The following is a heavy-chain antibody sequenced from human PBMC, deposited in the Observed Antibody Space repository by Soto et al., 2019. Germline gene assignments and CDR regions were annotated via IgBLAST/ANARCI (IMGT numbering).Heavy chain of an antibody. V-gene: IGHV3-48*02. CDR1: GFTFSSYS. D-gene: IGHD6-13*01. CDR2: ISSSSSTI. CDR3: ARDSPYSSSWYDLNWFDP. Sequence: GGSLRLSCAASGFTFSSYSINWVRQAPGKGLEWVSYISSSSSTIYYADSVKGRFTISRDNAKNSLYLQMNSLRDEDTAVYYCARDSPYSSSWYDLNWFDPWGQGTLVTVSS. J-gene: IGHJ5*02.